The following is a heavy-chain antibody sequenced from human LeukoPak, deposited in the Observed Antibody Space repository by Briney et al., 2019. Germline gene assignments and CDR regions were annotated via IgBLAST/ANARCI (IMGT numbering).Heavy chain of an antibody. CDR2: IYYSGST. V-gene: IGHV4-39*01. D-gene: IGHD2-8*01. CDR1: GASISSSIYY. CDR3: ARQERYCSNGVCLKHFDY. J-gene: IGHJ4*02. Sequence: PSETLSLICTVSGASISSSIYYWGWIRQPPGKGLEWIGSIYYSGSTYYNPSLKSRVTISVDTSKNQFSLKLSSVTAADTAVYYCARQERYCSNGVCLKHFDYWGQGTLVTVSS.